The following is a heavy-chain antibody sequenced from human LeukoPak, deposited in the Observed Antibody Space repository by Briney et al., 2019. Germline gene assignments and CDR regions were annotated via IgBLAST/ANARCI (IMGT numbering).Heavy chain of an antibody. CDR2: INPSGGNT. V-gene: IGHV1-46*01. CDR1: GYTFTTYH. CDR3: ARADSADYYDSGGSIDY. Sequence: ASVKVSCKASGYTFTTYHIHWVRQAPGQGLEWMGIINPSGGNTNYAQKFQGRVTMTTDTSTTTIYMELSSQRSEDMAVYYCARADSADYYDSGGSIDYWGQGTLVTVSS. J-gene: IGHJ4*02. D-gene: IGHD3-22*01.